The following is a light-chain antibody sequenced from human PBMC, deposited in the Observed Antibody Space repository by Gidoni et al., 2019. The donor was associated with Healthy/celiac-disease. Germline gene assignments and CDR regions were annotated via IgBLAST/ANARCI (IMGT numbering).Light chain of an antibody. CDR3: QQRSNWPTT. CDR1: QSVSSY. Sequence: EIVLTQSPATLSLSPGESATLSCRASQSVSSYLAWYQQKPGQAPRLLIYDASNRATGIPARFSGSGSGTDFTLTISSLEPEDFAVYYCQQRSNWPTTFGQGTKVEIK. CDR2: DAS. J-gene: IGKJ1*01. V-gene: IGKV3-11*01.